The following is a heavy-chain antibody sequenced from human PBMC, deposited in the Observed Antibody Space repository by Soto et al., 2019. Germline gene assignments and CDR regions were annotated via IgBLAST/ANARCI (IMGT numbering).Heavy chain of an antibody. CDR3: ARGDTAIAAAGTWYYYYGMDV. D-gene: IGHD6-13*01. CDR2: INHSGST. V-gene: IGHV4-34*01. J-gene: IGHJ6*02. CDR1: GGSFSGYY. Sequence: PSETLSLTCAVYGGSFSGYYWSWIRQPPGKGLEWIGEINHSGSTNYNPSLKSRVTISVDTSKNQFSLKLSSVTAADTAVYYCARGDTAIAAAGTWYYYYGMDVWGQGTTVTV.